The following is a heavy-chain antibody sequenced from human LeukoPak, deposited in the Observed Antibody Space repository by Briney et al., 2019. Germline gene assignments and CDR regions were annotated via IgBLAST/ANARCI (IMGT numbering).Heavy chain of an antibody. CDR1: GGSFSGYY. CDR3: ARDRAPYCSSTSCYQGHDY. J-gene: IGHJ4*02. CDR2: INHSGST. V-gene: IGHV4-34*01. Sequence: SETLSLTCAVSGGSFSGYYWSWIRQPPGKGLGWIGEINHSGSTNYNPSLKSRVTISVDTSKNQFSLTLSSVTAADTAVYYCARDRAPYCSSTSCYQGHDYWGQGTLVTVSS. D-gene: IGHD2-2*01.